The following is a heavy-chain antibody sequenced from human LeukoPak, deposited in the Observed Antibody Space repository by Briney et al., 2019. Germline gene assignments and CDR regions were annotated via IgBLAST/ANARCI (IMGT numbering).Heavy chain of an antibody. Sequence: PGGSLRLSCAASGFTFSSYGMHWVRQAPGKGLEWVAVISYDGSNKYYADSVKGRFTISRDNSKNTLYLQMNSLRAEDTAVYFCARGGSYDYWTGYRTDYWGQGTLVTVSS. CDR1: GFTFSSYG. D-gene: IGHD3-3*01. CDR3: ARGGSYDYWTGYRTDY. CDR2: ISYDGSNK. J-gene: IGHJ4*02. V-gene: IGHV3-30*03.